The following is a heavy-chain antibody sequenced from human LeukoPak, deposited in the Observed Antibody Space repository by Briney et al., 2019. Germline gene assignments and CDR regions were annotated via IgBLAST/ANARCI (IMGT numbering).Heavy chain of an antibody. J-gene: IGHJ4*02. V-gene: IGHV4-31*03. CDR2: MYHNGRP. Sequence: SETLSLTCTVSGGSISSGGYYWSWIRQQPGKGLESIAYMYHNGRPYYNPSLQSRVTISVDTSKNQFSLKLSSVTAADTAIYYCAGVGWVTSFVESWGQGTQVTVSS. CDR3: AGVGWVTSFVES. CDR1: GGSISSGGYY. D-gene: IGHD2-21*02.